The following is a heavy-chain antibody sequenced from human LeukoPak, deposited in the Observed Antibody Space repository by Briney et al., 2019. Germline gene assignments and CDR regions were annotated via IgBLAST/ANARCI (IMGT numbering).Heavy chain of an antibody. CDR2: INANGIGT. J-gene: IGHJ4*02. Sequence: PGGSLRLSCVASGFTFATYAKSWVRQAPGKGLEWVSAINANGIGTFYADSVKGRFTISRDNSKNTLFLQMDSLRAEDTALYYCAKHPVSGNFDSWGQGTLVTVSS. CDR1: GFTFATYA. V-gene: IGHV3-23*01. CDR3: AKHPVSGNFDS. D-gene: IGHD5/OR15-5a*01.